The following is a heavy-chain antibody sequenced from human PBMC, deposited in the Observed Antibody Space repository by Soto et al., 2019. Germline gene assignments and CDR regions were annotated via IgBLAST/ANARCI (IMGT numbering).Heavy chain of an antibody. J-gene: IGHJ4*02. Sequence: PGGSLRLSCAASGFTFSSHTMSWVRQAPGRGLEWVSAISGSGATTYYPDSVKGRFTISRDNSKNTLYLQMNNLRADDTAVYYCTKGGIPRRYNIPKVDFDYWGQGSLVTVSS. V-gene: IGHV3-23*01. D-gene: IGHD1-1*01. CDR1: GFTFSSHT. CDR2: ISGSGATT. CDR3: TKGGIPRRYNIPKVDFDY.